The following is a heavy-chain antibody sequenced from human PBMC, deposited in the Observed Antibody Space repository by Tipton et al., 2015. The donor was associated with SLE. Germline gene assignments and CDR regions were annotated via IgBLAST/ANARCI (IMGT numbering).Heavy chain of an antibody. CDR2: LSYSGST. CDR1: GDSFSSGSSS. D-gene: IGHD3-16*01. CDR3: ATQGYYDSSFDY. J-gene: IGHJ4*02. Sequence: TLSLTCTVSGDSFSSGSSSWNWVRQPAGKGLEWIGYLSYSGSTNYNPSLESRVTISVDTSKNQFSLKLSSVTAADTAVYYCATQGYYDSSFDYWGQGTLVTVSS. V-gene: IGHV4-61*10.